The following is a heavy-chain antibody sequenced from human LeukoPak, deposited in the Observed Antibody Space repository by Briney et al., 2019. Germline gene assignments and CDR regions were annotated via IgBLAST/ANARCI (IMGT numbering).Heavy chain of an antibody. CDR3: AKGMVRGATRDY. V-gene: IGHV3-23*01. Sequence: PGGSLRLSCAASGLTFSSYWMSWVRQAPGKGLEWVSAISGSGGSTYYADSVKGRFTISRDNSKNTLYLQMNSLRAEDTAVYYCAKGMVRGATRDYWGQGTLVTVSS. D-gene: IGHD3-10*01. J-gene: IGHJ4*02. CDR2: ISGSGGST. CDR1: GLTFSSYW.